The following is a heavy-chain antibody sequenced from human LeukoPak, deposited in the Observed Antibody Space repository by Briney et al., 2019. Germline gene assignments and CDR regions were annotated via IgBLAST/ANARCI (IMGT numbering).Heavy chain of an antibody. CDR3: TRYNDDHFDY. Sequence: GGSLRLSCAGSGFTFGGYGMHWFRQTPGKGLEWVAVIAYDGSRAFYADSVKGRFTISRDNSKNTMSVQMDDLRAEDTAVYYCTRYNDDHFDYRGQGTLVTVSS. CDR2: IAYDGSRA. D-gene: IGHD3-3*01. J-gene: IGHJ4*02. V-gene: IGHV3-33*01. CDR1: GFTFGGYG.